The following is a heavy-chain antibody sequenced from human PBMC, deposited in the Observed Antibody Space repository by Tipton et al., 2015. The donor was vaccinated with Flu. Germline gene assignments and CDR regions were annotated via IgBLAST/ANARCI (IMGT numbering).Heavy chain of an antibody. CDR3: ARTRGGERYYYGMDV. V-gene: IGHV4-39*07. CDR2: VYYTGST. J-gene: IGHJ6*02. D-gene: IGHD3-10*01. Sequence: TLSLTCSVSGGSIVNSNSHWGWVRQSPGKGLEWIGSVYYTGSTFYNPSLKNRVTISVDSSKSQFCLRLTSVTAADTAIFYCARTRGGERYYYGMDVWGQGITVIVSS. CDR1: GGSIVNSNSH.